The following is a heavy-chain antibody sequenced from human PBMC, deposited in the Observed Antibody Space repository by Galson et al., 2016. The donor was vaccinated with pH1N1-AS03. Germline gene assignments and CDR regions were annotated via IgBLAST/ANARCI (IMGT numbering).Heavy chain of an antibody. V-gene: IGHV2-5*02. CDR1: GFSLTTSAVG. D-gene: IGHD3-9*01. J-gene: IGHJ5*02. CDR2: IYWDDDK. Sequence: PALVKPTQTLTLTCTFSGFSLTTSAVGVVWIRQPPGKALEWLALIYWDDDKRYNSSLKSRLTITKDTSKNQVVLTMTNMDPVDTATYYCARTAGWLPDLWGRGTLVTVSS. CDR3: ARTAGWLPDL.